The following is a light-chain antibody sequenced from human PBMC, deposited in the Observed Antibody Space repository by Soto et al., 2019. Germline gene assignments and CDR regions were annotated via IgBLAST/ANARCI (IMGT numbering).Light chain of an antibody. CDR1: QSISRY. J-gene: IGKJ3*01. CDR2: DAS. V-gene: IGKV3-11*01. CDR3: QQRSTWPFT. Sequence: EIVLTQSPATLSLSPGERATLSCRASQSISRYLAWYQQKPDQAPRLLIYDASNRATGIPARFSGSGSGTDFTLTISSLEPEDFAVYYCQQRSTWPFTFGPGTKVDIK.